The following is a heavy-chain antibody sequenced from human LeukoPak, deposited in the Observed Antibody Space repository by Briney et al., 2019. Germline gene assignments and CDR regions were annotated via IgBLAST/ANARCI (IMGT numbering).Heavy chain of an antibody. Sequence: ASVKVSCKASGGTFSSYAISWVRQAPGQGPEWMGGIIPIFGTANYAQKFQGRVTITADESTSTAYMELSSLRSEDTAVYYCASGEYSGYDSPFDYWGQGTLVTVSS. CDR2: IIPIFGTA. V-gene: IGHV1-69*13. J-gene: IGHJ4*02. CDR3: ASGEYSGYDSPFDY. D-gene: IGHD5-12*01. CDR1: GGTFSSYA.